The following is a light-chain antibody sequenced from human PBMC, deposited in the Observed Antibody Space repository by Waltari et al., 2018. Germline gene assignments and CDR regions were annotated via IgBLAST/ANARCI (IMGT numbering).Light chain of an antibody. CDR1: GSTIGADYD. V-gene: IGLV1-40*01. CDR2: GST. J-gene: IGLJ3*02. Sequence: QSVLTQPPSVSGAPGQRVNISCPGSGSTIGADYDVHWYHQVPRTAPKLLIYGSTSRPLGVPDRFFGSTSGTSASLTITGLQVEDEGDYYCQSYDTSLSVVFGGGTKLTVL. CDR3: QSYDTSLSVV.